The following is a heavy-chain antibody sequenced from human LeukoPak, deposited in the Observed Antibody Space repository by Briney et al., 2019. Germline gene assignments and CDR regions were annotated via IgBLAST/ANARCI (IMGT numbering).Heavy chain of an antibody. V-gene: IGHV3-30*02. CDR1: GFTFSSYG. D-gene: IGHD4-17*01. Sequence: PGGSLRLSCAASGFTFSSYGMHWVRQALGTGLEWVAFIRYDGSNKYYADSVKGRFTISRANSKNTLYLQMNSLRAEDTAVYYCAKDFYGDYSGSCFDYWGQGTLVTVSS. CDR3: AKDFYGDYSGSCFDY. CDR2: IRYDGSNK. J-gene: IGHJ4*02.